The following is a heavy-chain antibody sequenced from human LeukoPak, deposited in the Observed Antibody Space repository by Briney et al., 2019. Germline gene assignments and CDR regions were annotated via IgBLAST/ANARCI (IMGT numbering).Heavy chain of an antibody. Sequence: GGSLRLSCAASGFTVSSNYMSWVRQAPGKGLEWVSVIYSGGSTYYADSVKGRFTISRDNSKNTLYLQMNSLRAEDTAVYYCAPPGVIAAAGTDAFDIWGQGTMVTVSS. J-gene: IGHJ3*02. CDR1: GFTVSSNY. CDR3: APPGVIAAAGTDAFDI. V-gene: IGHV3-53*01. D-gene: IGHD6-13*01. CDR2: IYSGGST.